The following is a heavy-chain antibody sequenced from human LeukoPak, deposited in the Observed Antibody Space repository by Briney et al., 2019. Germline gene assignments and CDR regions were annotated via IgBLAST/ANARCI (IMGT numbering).Heavy chain of an antibody. CDR1: GFTFSTYG. J-gene: IGHJ6*03. V-gene: IGHV3-23*01. D-gene: IGHD6-19*01. CDR3: AKGSRIAVAGTDYMDV. Sequence: GGTLRLSCAASGFTFSTYGMSWVRQAPGKGLEWVSGISGSGDSTYYADSVKGRFTISRDNSKNTLYLQMNSLRAEDTAVYYCAKGSRIAVAGTDYMDVWGKGTTVTVSS. CDR2: ISGSGDST.